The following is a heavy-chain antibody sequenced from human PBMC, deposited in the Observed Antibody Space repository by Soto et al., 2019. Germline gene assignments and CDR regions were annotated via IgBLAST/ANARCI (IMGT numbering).Heavy chain of an antibody. J-gene: IGHJ6*02. V-gene: IGHV3-30-3*01. CDR3: ARTIYDCCRPRQWYYYYGMGL. CDR2: ISYDGSNK. CDR1: GFTFSSYA. Sequence: QVQLVESGGGVVQPGRSLRLSCAASGFTFSSYAMHWVRQAPGKGLEWVAVISYDGSNKYYADSVKGRFTISRDNSKNPLYLQMNSLRAEGTDVYDCARTIYDCCRPRQWYYYYGMGLWGQGTTVTVSS. D-gene: IGHD3-3*01.